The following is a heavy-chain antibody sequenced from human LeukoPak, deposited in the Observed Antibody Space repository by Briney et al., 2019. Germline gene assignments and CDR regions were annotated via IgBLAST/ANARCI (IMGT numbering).Heavy chain of an antibody. CDR1: GLIFTTSW. CDR3: ARDKYGGTDY. Sequence: PGGSLRLSCAASGLIFTTSWMSWVRQAPGKGLEWVANIKGDGSEKYYVDSVKGRLTISRDNAKNSLYLQMESLRVEDTAVYYCARDKYGGTDYWGQGTLVTVSS. V-gene: IGHV3-7*03. J-gene: IGHJ4*02. D-gene: IGHD2-8*01. CDR2: IKGDGSEK.